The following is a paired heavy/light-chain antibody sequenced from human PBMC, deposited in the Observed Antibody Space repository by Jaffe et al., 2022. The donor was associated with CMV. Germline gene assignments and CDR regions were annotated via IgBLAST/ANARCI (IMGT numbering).Heavy chain of an antibody. CDR2: ISYDGNHK. D-gene: IGHD1-1*01. V-gene: IGHV3-30*18. CDR1: GFTFPING. Sequence: QVQLVESGGGVVQPGRSLRLSCEASGFTFPINGMHWVRQAPGKGLEWVAVISYDGNHKDYVDSVKGRFTISRDNSKNTVYLQMNSLRADDTAIYYCAKDQGGHSHGPTTYFDYWGQGSLVTVSS. J-gene: IGHJ4*02. CDR3: AKDQGGHSHGPTTYFDY.
Light chain of an antibody. Sequence: SYELTQPPSVSVSPGQTASITCSGDKLEDRYVYWYHQRPGQSPVLVIYQDKKRPSRIPERLSGSNSGDIATLTISGTQAMDEGDYYCQTWDTSTAIFGGGTKLTVL. CDR2: QDK. J-gene: IGLJ2*01. V-gene: IGLV3-1*01. CDR1: KLEDRY. CDR3: QTWDTSTAI.